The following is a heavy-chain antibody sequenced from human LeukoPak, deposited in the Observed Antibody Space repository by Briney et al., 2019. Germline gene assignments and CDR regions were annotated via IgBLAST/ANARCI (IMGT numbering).Heavy chain of an antibody. CDR1: GFTFRSYW. D-gene: IGHD6-13*01. V-gene: IGHV3-7*01. CDR2: IRDDGSAK. CDR3: AKDLSLAADFDY. J-gene: IGHJ4*02. Sequence: QPGGSLRLSCVASGFTFRSYWMTWVRQAPGKGLEWVASIRDDGSAKYYVDSVKGRFTISRDSARNSLYLQMDSLRAEDTAVYYCAKDLSLAADFDYWGQGTLVTVSS.